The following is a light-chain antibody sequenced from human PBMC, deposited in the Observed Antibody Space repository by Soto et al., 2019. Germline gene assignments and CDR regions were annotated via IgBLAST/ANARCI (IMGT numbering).Light chain of an antibody. CDR1: SSDVGGYNY. CDR3: RSYTSSSTLV. V-gene: IGLV2-14*01. CDR2: EVS. J-gene: IGLJ1*01. Sequence: QPVSVSGSPGQSITISCTGTSSDVGGYNYVSWYQQHPGKAPKLMIYEVSNRPSGVSNRFSGSKSGNTASLTISGLQAEDEADYYCRSYTSSSTLVFGTGTKVTVL.